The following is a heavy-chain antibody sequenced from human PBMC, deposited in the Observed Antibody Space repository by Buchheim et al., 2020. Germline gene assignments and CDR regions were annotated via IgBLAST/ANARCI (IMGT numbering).Heavy chain of an antibody. CDR2: ISYDGSNK. CDR1: GFTFSSYA. J-gene: IGHJ6*02. Sequence: QVQLLESGGGVVQPGRSLRLSCAASGFTFSSYAMHWVRQAPGKGLEWVAVISYDGSNKYYADSVTGRFTISRDNSKNTLYLQMNSLRAEDTAVYYCASLSYYDFWSGYYTLVYGMDVWGQGTT. D-gene: IGHD3-3*01. V-gene: IGHV3-30-3*01. CDR3: ASLSYYDFWSGYYTLVYGMDV.